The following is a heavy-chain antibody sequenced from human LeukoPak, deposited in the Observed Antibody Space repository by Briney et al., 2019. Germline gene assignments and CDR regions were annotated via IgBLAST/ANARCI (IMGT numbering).Heavy chain of an antibody. CDR3: ARVRLLWFGELDAFDI. J-gene: IGHJ3*02. Sequence: SGGSLRLSCAASGFTVSSNYMSWVRQAPGKGLEWVSVIYSGGSTYHADSVKGRFTISRDNSKNTLYLQMNSLRAEDTAVYYCARVRLLWFGELDAFDIWGQGTMVTVSS. D-gene: IGHD3-10*01. CDR2: IYSGGST. CDR1: GFTVSSNY. V-gene: IGHV3-53*01.